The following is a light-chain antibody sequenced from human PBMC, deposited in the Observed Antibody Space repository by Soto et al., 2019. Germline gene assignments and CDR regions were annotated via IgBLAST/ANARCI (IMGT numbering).Light chain of an antibody. CDR2: DVS. Sequence: QSALTQPASVSGSPGQSITISCTGTSSDVGGYNYVSWYQQHTGKAPKLMIYDVSNRPSGVSNRFSGSKSGNTASLTMSGLQAEDEADYYCSSYTSSSSLWVFGTGTKVTVL. V-gene: IGLV2-14*01. J-gene: IGLJ1*01. CDR3: SSYTSSSSLWV. CDR1: SSDVGGYNY.